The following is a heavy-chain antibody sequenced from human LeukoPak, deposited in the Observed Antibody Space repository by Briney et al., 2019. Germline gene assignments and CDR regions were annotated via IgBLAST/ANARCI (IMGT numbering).Heavy chain of an antibody. J-gene: IGHJ1*01. CDR3: ARPDCGGDCRLIQY. V-gene: IGHV1-2*02. Sequence: ASVKVSCKXSGYTFTGYYIHWVRQSPGQGLEWMGRINPNSGDTEFAQKFQGRVTTTRDTSISTTYMELSRLRSDDTAVYYCARPDCGGDCRLIQYWGQGTLVTVSS. D-gene: IGHD2-21*01. CDR1: GYTFTGYY. CDR2: INPNSGDT.